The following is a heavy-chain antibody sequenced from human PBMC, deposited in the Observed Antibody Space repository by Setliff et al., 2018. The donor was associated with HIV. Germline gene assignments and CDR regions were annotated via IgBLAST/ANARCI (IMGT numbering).Heavy chain of an antibody. CDR1: GGSIRSSSYY. CDR3: ASDISPDDGYYFYMDV. Sequence: PSETLSLTCTVSGGSIRSSSYYWGWIRQPPGKGLEWIASIYYSGSTYYNPSLKSRVTISVDASKNQFSLELNSVTAADTAVYYCASDISPDDGYYFYMDVWGKGTTVTVSS. CDR2: IYYSGST. J-gene: IGHJ6*03. D-gene: IGHD3-16*01. V-gene: IGHV4-39*01.